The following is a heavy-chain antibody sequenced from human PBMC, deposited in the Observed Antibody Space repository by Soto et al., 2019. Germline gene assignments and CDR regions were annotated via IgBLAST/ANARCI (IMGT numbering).Heavy chain of an antibody. J-gene: IGHJ4*02. D-gene: IGHD2-2*01. V-gene: IGHV1-3*01. CDR2: INAGNGNT. CDR1: GYTFTSYA. Sequence: QVPLVQSGAEVKKPGASVKVSCKASGYTFTSYAMHWVRQAPGQRLEWMGWINAGNGNTKYSQKFQGRVTITRDTSASTAYMELSSLRSEDTAVYYCARLGYCSSTSCYVAPDFDYWGQGTLVTVSS. CDR3: ARLGYCSSTSCYVAPDFDY.